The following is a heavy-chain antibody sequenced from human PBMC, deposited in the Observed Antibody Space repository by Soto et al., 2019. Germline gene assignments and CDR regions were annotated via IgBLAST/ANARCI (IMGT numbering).Heavy chain of an antibody. V-gene: IGHV5-10-1*01. D-gene: IGHD6-13*01. Sequence: RESLKISCKGSGYSFTSYWISWVRQMPGKGLEWMGRIDPSDSYTNYSPSFQGHVTISADKSISTAYLQWSSLKASDTAMYYCAIRGYSSSWSPFFDYWGQGTLVTVSS. J-gene: IGHJ4*02. CDR3: AIRGYSSSWSPFFDY. CDR1: GYSFTSYW. CDR2: IDPSDSYT.